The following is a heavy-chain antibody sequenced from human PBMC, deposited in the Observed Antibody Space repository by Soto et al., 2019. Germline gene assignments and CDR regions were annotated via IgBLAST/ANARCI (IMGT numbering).Heavy chain of an antibody. CDR2: ISGSGGST. CDR3: AKAEAYSYGFCHY. Sequence: EVQLLESGGGLVQPGGSLRLSCAASGFTFSSYAMSWVRQAPGKGLEWVSAISGSGGSTYYADSVKGRFTISRDNSKNTLYLQMTSLRAEDTAVYYCAKAEAYSYGFCHYWGQGTLVTVSS. D-gene: IGHD5-18*01. CDR1: GFTFSSYA. V-gene: IGHV3-23*01. J-gene: IGHJ4*02.